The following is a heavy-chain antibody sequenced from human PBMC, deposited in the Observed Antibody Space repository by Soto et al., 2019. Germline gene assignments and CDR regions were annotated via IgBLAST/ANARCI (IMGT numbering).Heavy chain of an antibody. J-gene: IGHJ4*02. V-gene: IGHV3-23*01. CDR2: ISGSGGST. CDR1: GFTFSSYA. CDR3: AMGGYDILTGYYPYYFDYSNVDY. Sequence: LRLSCAASGFTFSSYAMSWVRQAPGKGLEWVSAISGSGGSTYYADSVKGRFTISRDNSKNTLYLQMNSLRAEDTAVYYCAMGGYDILTGYYPYYFDYSNVDYWGQGTLVTVSS. D-gene: IGHD3-9*01.